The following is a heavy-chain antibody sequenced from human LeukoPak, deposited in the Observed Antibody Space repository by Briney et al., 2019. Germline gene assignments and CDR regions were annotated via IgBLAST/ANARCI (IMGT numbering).Heavy chain of an antibody. Sequence: GGSLRLSCAASGFTFSSYAMSWVRQAPGKGLEWVSAISGSRGNTYYAGSVKGRFTISRDNSKNTLYLQMNSLRAEDTAVYYCAKDRFSRLDYWGQGTLVTVSS. CDR2: ISGSRGNT. CDR3: AKDRFSRLDY. J-gene: IGHJ4*02. CDR1: GFTFSSYA. V-gene: IGHV3-23*01.